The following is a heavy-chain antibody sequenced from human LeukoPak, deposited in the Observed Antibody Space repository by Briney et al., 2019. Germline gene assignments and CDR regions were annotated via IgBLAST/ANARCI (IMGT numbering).Heavy chain of an antibody. V-gene: IGHV3-23*01. CDR3: ARDLSSLGLDD. CDR2: IGASGSHT. Sequence: GGSLRLSCAASGFTFSIHGMNWVRQAPGKGLEWVSGIGASGSHTYFADSVKGRFSISRDNSKNTVYLQMNRLRAGDTALYFCARDLSSLGLDDWGQGTLVTVSS. CDR1: GFTFSIHG. D-gene: IGHD7-27*01. J-gene: IGHJ4*02.